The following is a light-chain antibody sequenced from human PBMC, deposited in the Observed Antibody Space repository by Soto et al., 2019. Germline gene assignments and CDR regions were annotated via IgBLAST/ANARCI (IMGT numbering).Light chain of an antibody. V-gene: IGKV1-12*01. Sequence: DIQMTQAPSSVSASVGDRVTITCRASQDINNRVAWFQQRPGRAPKYLIQAASILQSGFPSRFSATGSGTDFTLTIDSLQPEDFATYYCLQVKNFPQTFGQGTKLEIK. CDR3: LQVKNFPQT. J-gene: IGKJ1*01. CDR1: QDINNR. CDR2: AAS.